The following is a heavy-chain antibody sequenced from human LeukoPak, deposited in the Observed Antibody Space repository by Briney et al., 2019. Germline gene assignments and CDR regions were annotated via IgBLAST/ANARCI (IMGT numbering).Heavy chain of an antibody. D-gene: IGHD2/OR15-2a*01. CDR2: INSDGSRT. J-gene: IGHJ4*02. CDR1: GFTFSSYW. V-gene: IGHV3-74*01. CDR3: AKDSAKKYDDY. Sequence: PGGSLRLSCAASGFTFSSYWMHWVRQAPGKGLVWVSRINSDGSRTSYADSVKGRFTISRENSKNTLYLQMNSLRAEDTAVYYCAKDSAKKYDDYWGQGTLVTVSS.